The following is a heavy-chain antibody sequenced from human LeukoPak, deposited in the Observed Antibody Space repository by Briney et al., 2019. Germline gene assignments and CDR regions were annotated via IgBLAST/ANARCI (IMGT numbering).Heavy chain of an antibody. CDR3: TTEGYYGDYDIDY. V-gene: IGHV3-15*01. D-gene: IGHD4-17*01. J-gene: IGHJ4*02. Sequence: PGGSLRLSCAASGFTFSNAWMSWVRQAPGKGLEWVGRIKSKTDGGTTDYAAPAKGRFTISRDDSKNTLYLQMNSLKTEDTAVYYCTTEGYYGDYDIDYWGQGTLVTVSS. CDR1: GFTFSNAW. CDR2: IKSKTDGGTT.